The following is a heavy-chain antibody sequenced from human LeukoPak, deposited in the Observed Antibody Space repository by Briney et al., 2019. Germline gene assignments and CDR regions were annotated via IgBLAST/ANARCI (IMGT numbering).Heavy chain of an antibody. CDR2: IKQDGSEK. CDR1: GFTFSSYW. Sequence: GGSVRLSCAASGFTFSSYWMSWVRQAPGKGLEWVANIKQDGSEKYYVDSVKGRFTISRDNAKNSLYLQMNSLRAEDTAVYYCAKDRCSNGIGCLYYYMDVWGKGSTVTIYS. D-gene: IGHD2-8*01. V-gene: IGHV3-7*01. J-gene: IGHJ6*03. CDR3: AKDRCSNGIGCLYYYMDV.